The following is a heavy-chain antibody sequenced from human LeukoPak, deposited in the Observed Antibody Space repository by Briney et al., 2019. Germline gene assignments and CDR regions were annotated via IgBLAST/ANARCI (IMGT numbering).Heavy chain of an antibody. Sequence: SETLSLTCTVSGGSISSSSYYWGWIRQPPGKGLEWIGSIYYSGSTYYNPSLKSRVTISVDTSKNQFSLKLSSVTAADTAVYYCARGRGAMVPKRQGKNLRYYYYYMDVWGKGTTVTVSS. J-gene: IGHJ6*03. CDR3: ARGRGAMVPKRQGKNLRYYYYYMDV. V-gene: IGHV4-39*07. CDR2: IYYSGST. CDR1: GGSISSSSYY. D-gene: IGHD5-18*01.